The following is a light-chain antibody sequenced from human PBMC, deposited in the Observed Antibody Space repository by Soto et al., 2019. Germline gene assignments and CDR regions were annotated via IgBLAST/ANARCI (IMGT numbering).Light chain of an antibody. CDR2: AAS. Sequence: DTQMTQSPSTLSASVGDRVTVTCRASQSFSSWLAWYQQRPGKAPKRLIYAASSLQSGVPSRFSGSGSGTEFTLTISSLQPEDFATYYCLQHNTYPWTFGQGTKVDIK. CDR3: LQHNTYPWT. V-gene: IGKV1-5*01. CDR1: QSFSSW. J-gene: IGKJ1*01.